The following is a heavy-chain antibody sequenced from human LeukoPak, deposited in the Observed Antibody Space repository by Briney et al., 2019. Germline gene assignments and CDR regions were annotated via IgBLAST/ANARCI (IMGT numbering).Heavy chain of an antibody. Sequence: GGSLRLSCAASGFTFSSYWMSWVRQAPGKGLEWVANIRQDGSDRYYVDSVRGRFTISRDNAQNSLYLQMGSLRVEDTAVYYCARMGGSSWNWEINWFDPWGQGTLVTVS. CDR1: GFTFSSYW. CDR3: ARMGGSSWNWEINWFDP. J-gene: IGHJ5*02. CDR2: IRQDGSDR. V-gene: IGHV3-7*01. D-gene: IGHD6-13*01.